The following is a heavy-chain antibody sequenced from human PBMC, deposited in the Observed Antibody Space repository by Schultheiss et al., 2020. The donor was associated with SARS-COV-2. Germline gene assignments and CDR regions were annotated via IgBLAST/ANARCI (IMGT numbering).Heavy chain of an antibody. CDR2: ISAYNGKT. CDR1: GYTFSSYG. Sequence: ASVKVSCKASGYTFSSYGISWVRQAPGQGLEWMGWISAYNGKTNYPQKLQGRATMTTDTSTSTAYMDLRSLRSDDTAVYYCAREAGDPSAPPLYYFDYWGQGTLVTVSS. D-gene: IGHD3-10*01. V-gene: IGHV1-18*01. J-gene: IGHJ4*02. CDR3: AREAGDPSAPPLYYFDY.